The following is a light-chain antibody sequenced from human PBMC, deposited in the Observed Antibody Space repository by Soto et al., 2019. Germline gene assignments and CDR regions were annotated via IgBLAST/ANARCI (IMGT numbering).Light chain of an antibody. CDR2: GAS. Sequence: EIVLTQSPGTLSLSPGERATLSCRASQSIKSSYLAWYQQKPGQAPRLLIYGASNRATGIPDRFSGSGSGTDFTLIISRLEPEDFATYYCQQYNSFSLFTFGPGTKVETK. CDR3: QQYNSFSLFT. V-gene: IGKV3-20*01. CDR1: QSIKSSY. J-gene: IGKJ3*01.